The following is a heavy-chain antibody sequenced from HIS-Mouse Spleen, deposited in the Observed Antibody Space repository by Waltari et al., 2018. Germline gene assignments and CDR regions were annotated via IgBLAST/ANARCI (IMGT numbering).Heavy chain of an antibody. Sequence: QVQLQQWGAGLLKPSETLSLTCAVYGGSFRGYYWCWLRQPPGKGLEWIGEINHRGSTNYNPSLKSRVTISVDTSKNQFSLKLSSVTAADTAVYYCAGYNWNYGTDYWGQGTLVTVSS. CDR3: AGYNWNYGTDY. CDR1: GGSFRGYY. CDR2: INHRGST. V-gene: IGHV4-34*01. J-gene: IGHJ4*02. D-gene: IGHD1-7*01.